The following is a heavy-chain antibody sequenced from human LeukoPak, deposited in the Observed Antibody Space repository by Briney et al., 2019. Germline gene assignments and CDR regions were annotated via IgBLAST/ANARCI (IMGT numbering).Heavy chain of an antibody. J-gene: IGHJ5*02. Sequence: GGSLSLSCAAPGLPLGSYEMNWVGRAPGKGLEWVSYISSSGSTIYYADSVKGRFTISRDNAKNSLYLQMNSLRAEDTAVYYCAREGDFGWFDPWGQGTLVTVSS. CDR2: ISSSGSTI. V-gene: IGHV3-48*03. CDR3: AREGDFGWFDP. CDR1: GLPLGSYE. D-gene: IGHD2-21*02.